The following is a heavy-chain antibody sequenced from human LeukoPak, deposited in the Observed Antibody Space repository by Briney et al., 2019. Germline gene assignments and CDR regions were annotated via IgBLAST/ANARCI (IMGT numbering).Heavy chain of an antibody. CDR1: GFTFSSYS. V-gene: IGHV3-48*01. D-gene: IGHD2-2*01. Sequence: GGSLRLSCAASGFTFSSYSMNWVRQAPGKGLEWVSYISSSSSTIYYADSVKGRFTISRDNAKNSLYLQMNSLRAEDTAVYYCARDFDIVVVPAAQGGGYNWGQGTLVTVSS. CDR2: ISSSSSTI. J-gene: IGHJ4*02. CDR3: ARDFDIVVVPAAQGGGYN.